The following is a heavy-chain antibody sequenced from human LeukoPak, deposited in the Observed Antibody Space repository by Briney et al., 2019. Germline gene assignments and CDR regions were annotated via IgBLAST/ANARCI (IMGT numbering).Heavy chain of an antibody. CDR3: AREDWSGYEY. D-gene: IGHD5-12*01. CDR2: IYAGGNT. V-gene: IGHV3-66*01. Sequence: GGSLRLSCAASGFTVSSNYMSWVRQAPGKGLEWVSAIYAGGNTYYSDSVKGRLSISRDNSKNTVYLQLNSLRTDDEAAYYGAREDWSGYEYWGQGTLVTVSS. J-gene: IGHJ4*02. CDR1: GFTVSSNY.